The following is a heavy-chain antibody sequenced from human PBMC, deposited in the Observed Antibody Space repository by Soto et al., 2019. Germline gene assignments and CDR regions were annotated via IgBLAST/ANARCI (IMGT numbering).Heavy chain of an antibody. Sequence: RASVKVSCKASGYSFTSYGISWVRQAPGQGLEWMGWISAYNGNTNYAQKLQGRVTMTTDTSTSTAYMELRSLRSDDTAVYYCARDITISGSVASDFDYWGQGTLVTVSS. V-gene: IGHV1-18*01. D-gene: IGHD3-3*01. CDR3: ARDITISGSVASDFDY. J-gene: IGHJ4*02. CDR1: GYSFTSYG. CDR2: ISAYNGNT.